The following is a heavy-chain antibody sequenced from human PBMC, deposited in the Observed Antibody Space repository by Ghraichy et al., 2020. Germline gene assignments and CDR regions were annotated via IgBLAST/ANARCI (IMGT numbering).Heavy chain of an antibody. CDR2: ISSNGGST. J-gene: IGHJ4*02. D-gene: IGHD4-17*01. CDR1: GFTFSSYA. Sequence: GESLNISCSASGFTFSSYAMHWVRQAPGKGLEYVSAISSNGGSTYYADSVKGRFTISRDNSKNTLYLQMSSLRAEDTAVYYCVKLNQIGDYINWGQGTLVTVSS. V-gene: IGHV3-64D*06. CDR3: VKLNQIGDYIN.